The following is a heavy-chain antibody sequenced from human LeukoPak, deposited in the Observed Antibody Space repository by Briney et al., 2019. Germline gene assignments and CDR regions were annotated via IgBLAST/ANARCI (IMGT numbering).Heavy chain of an antibody. CDR2: ISSSSSYI. D-gene: IGHD3-22*01. V-gene: IGHV3-21*01. J-gene: IGHJ4*02. CDR3: ARDRGGYYYDSSGYLN. Sequence: GGSLRLSCAASGFTFSSYSMNWVRQAPGKGLEWVSSISSSSSYIYYADSVKGRFTISRDNAKNSLYLQMNSLRAEDTAVYYCARDRGGYYYDSSGYLNWGQGTLVTVPS. CDR1: GFTFSSYS.